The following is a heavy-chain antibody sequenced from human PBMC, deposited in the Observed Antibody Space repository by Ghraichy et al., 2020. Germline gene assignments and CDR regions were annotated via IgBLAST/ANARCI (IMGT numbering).Heavy chain of an antibody. CDR2: IIPIFGTA. J-gene: IGHJ4*02. Sequence: SVKVSCKASGGNFSSYAISWVRQAPGQGLEWMGGIIPIFGTANYAQKFQGRVTITADESTSTAYMELSSLRSEDTAVYYCALTPPLDILTGYYKVGYYFDFWSLGTLNTVS. CDR1: GGNFSSYA. V-gene: IGHV1-69*13. CDR3: ALTPPLDILTGYYKVGYYFDF. D-gene: IGHD3-9*01.